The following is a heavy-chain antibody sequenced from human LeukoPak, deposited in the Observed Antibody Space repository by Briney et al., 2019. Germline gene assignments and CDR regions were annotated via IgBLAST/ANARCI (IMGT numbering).Heavy chain of an antibody. J-gene: IGHJ4*02. D-gene: IGHD2-21*02. V-gene: IGHV5-51*01. CDR1: GYSFSNYW. CDR2: IYPGDYET. CDR3: AIPPGYCGNDCSFDH. Sequence: GESLKISCEGSGYSFSNYWIGGVRQMPGKGLEWMGIIYPGDYETRYSPSFEGLVTISVDKPISTAYLQWSSLKASATAMYYCAIPPGYCGNDCSFDHWGQGTLVTVSS.